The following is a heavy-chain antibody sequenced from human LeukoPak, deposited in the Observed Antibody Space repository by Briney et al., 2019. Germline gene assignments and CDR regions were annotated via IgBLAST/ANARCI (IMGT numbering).Heavy chain of an antibody. CDR3: AKDSHYYGSGSYYKNWFDP. Sequence: GGSLRLSCAASGFTFSSCGMHWVRQAPGKGLEWVAVISYDGSNKYYADSVKGRFTISRDNSKNTLYLQMNSLRAEDTAVYYCAKDSHYYGSGSYYKNWFDPWGQGTLVTVSS. J-gene: IGHJ5*02. CDR1: GFTFSSCG. V-gene: IGHV3-30*18. D-gene: IGHD3-10*01. CDR2: ISYDGSNK.